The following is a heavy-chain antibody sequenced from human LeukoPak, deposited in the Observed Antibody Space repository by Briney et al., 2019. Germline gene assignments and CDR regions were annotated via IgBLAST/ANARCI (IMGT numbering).Heavy chain of an antibody. Sequence: GGSLRLSCAASGFTVSSNYMSWVRQAPGKGLEWVSVIYSGGSTYYADSVKGRFTISRDNSKNTLYLQMNSLRAEDTAVYYCASPSLYSGSYYYYGMDVWGQGTTVTVSS. CDR2: IYSGGST. J-gene: IGHJ6*02. CDR1: GFTVSSNY. D-gene: IGHD1-26*01. V-gene: IGHV3-53*01. CDR3: ASPSLYSGSYYYYGMDV.